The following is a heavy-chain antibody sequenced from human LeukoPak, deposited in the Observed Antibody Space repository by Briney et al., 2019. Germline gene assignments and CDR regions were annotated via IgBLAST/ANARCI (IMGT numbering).Heavy chain of an antibody. CDR1: GGTFSSYA. CDR3: ARASITIFGVVYYYYYGMDV. J-gene: IGHJ6*02. D-gene: IGHD3-3*01. V-gene: IGHV1-69*13. Sequence: GASVKVSCKASGGTFSSYAISWVRQAPGQGLEWMGGIIPIFGTANYAQKFQGRVTITADESTSTAYMELSSLRSEDTAVYYCARASITIFGVVYYYYYGMDVWGQGTTVTVSS. CDR2: IIPIFGTA.